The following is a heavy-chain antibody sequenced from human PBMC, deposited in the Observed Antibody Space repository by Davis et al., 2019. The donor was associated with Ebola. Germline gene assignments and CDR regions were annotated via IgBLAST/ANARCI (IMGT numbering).Heavy chain of an antibody. CDR3: AKGGSSWSADY. J-gene: IGHJ4*02. D-gene: IGHD6-13*01. V-gene: IGHV3-30*18. CDR1: GFTFRTYG. CDR2: ISYDGSNQ. Sequence: GESLKISCAASGFTFRTYGMHWVRQAPGKGLEWVATISYDGSNQYYADSVKGRFSISRDKSKDTLYLQMNSLRGEDSAVYYCAKGGSSWSADYWGQGTLVTVSS.